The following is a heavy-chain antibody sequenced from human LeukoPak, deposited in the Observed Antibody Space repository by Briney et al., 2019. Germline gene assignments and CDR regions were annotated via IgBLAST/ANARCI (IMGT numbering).Heavy chain of an antibody. V-gene: IGHV1-2*02. CDR2: INPNSGGT. CDR1: GYTFTGYY. CDR3: ARGLDRFCSSTSCYTGAFDI. J-gene: IGHJ3*02. Sequence: GASVKVSCKASGYTFTGYYMHWVRQAPGQGLEWMGWINPNSGGTNYAQKFQGRATMTRDTSISTAYMELSRLRSDATAVYYSARGLDRFCSSTSCYTGAFDIWGQGTMVTVSS. D-gene: IGHD2-2*02.